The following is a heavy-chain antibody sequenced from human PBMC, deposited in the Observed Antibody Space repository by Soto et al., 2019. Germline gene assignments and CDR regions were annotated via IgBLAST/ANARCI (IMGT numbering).Heavy chain of an antibody. CDR2: ISSSGDAT. Sequence: GGSLRLSCAASVFTFSTYAMTWVRQAPGKGLEWVSIISSSGDATYYLDSVKGRFTISRDNSRNTLNLQMNSLRAEDTAVYYCAKNGDFWSWGMDVWGLGTTVTVSS. V-gene: IGHV3-23*01. J-gene: IGHJ6*02. CDR3: AKNGDFWSWGMDV. D-gene: IGHD3-3*01. CDR1: VFTFSTYA.